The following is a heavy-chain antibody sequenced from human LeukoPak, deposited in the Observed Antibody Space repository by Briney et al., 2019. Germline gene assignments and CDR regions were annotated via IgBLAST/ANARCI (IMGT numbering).Heavy chain of an antibody. Sequence: ASVKVSCKASGYTFTSYYMHWVRQAPGQGLEWMGILNPSDGSTSYAPKFQGRVTMTRDTSTSTAYMELSSLRSEDTAVYYSARARRGYCSGGSCYPFDYWGQGTLVTVSS. CDR3: ARARRGYCSGGSCYPFDY. CDR2: LNPSDGST. CDR1: GYTFTSYY. D-gene: IGHD2-15*01. V-gene: IGHV1-46*01. J-gene: IGHJ4*02.